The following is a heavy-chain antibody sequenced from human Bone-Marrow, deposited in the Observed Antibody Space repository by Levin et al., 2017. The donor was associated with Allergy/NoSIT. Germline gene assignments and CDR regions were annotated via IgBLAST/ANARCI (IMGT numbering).Heavy chain of an antibody. CDR2: INGDGSAT. CDR3: VTFLVEHH. CDR1: GFSFSPYW. V-gene: IGHV3-74*01. J-gene: IGHJ1*01. Sequence: GASVKVSCVASGFSFSPYWMHWVRQAPGKGLVWVSHINGDGSATSYADSVKGRFTISRDNAKNTLYLQMDSLRAEDTAVYYCVTFLVEHHWGQGALVTVSS. D-gene: IGHD1/OR15-1a*01.